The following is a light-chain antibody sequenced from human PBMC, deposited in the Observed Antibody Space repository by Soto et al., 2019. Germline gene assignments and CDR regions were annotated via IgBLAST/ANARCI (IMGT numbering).Light chain of an antibody. Sequence: QSVLAQPSAASVSPGQSITISCTGTSSGIRNENNVPRYHHPPGNAPNLLMYEVSNRPSSISIRFSGSKSGNTASLTISGLQAEDEADYYSSSKSPDFFRTGTTVTVL. CDR1: SSGIRNENN. J-gene: IGLJ1*01. CDR2: EVS. CDR3: SSKSPDF. V-gene: IGLV2-14*01.